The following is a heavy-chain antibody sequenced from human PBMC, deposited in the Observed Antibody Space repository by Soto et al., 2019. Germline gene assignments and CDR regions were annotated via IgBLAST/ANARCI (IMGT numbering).Heavy chain of an antibody. CDR3: ARDPAGYCSGGSCYVGTGAFDI. D-gene: IGHD2-15*01. CDR1: RGSINSAVYY. CDR2: IYYSGST. Sequence: SDSLALTSTVCRGSINSAVYYLSWISQHPGKGLEWIGYIYYSGSTYYNPSLKSRVTISVDTSKNQFSLKLSSVTAADTAVYYCARDPAGYCSGGSCYVGTGAFDIWGQGTMVTVSS. J-gene: IGHJ3*02. V-gene: IGHV4-31*03.